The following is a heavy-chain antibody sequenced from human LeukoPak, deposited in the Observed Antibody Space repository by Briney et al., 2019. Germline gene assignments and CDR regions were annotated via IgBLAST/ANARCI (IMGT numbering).Heavy chain of an antibody. Sequence: SETLSLTCTIAGGSISGYFGTWIRQASGKGLEWIGYIHTIETKYNPSLQSRVSMSIDTSKNQFSLNLRSVTAADTAVYYCARGLRDEERYYKYYYMDVWGKGTTVTVSS. CDR2: IHTIET. J-gene: IGHJ6*03. CDR1: GGSISGYF. V-gene: IGHV4-4*09. D-gene: IGHD3-22*01. CDR3: ARGLRDEERYYKYYYMDV.